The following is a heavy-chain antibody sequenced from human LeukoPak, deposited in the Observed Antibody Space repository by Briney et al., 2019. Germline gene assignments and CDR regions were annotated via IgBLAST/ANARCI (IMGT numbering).Heavy chain of an antibody. J-gene: IGHJ3*01. D-gene: IGHD5-18*01. Sequence: GGSLRLSCAASGFTFSSFSMNWVRQAPGKGLEWVSGVSYTSVATYYADSVKGRFTISRDDSENILYLQMNGLRAEDTAVYFCAKAFREFGTSSSYSSFDSWGQGTMVTVSS. V-gene: IGHV3-23*01. CDR2: VSYTSVAT. CDR1: GFTFSSFS. CDR3: AKAFREFGTSSSYSSFDS.